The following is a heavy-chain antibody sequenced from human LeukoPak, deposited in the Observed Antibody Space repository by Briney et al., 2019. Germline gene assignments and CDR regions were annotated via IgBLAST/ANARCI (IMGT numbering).Heavy chain of an antibody. CDR2: INPNSGGT. CDR3: ARVAAAEYWFDP. J-gene: IGHJ5*02. D-gene: IGHD6-13*01. CDR1: LYTFTGYY. Sequence: ASVKVSRKPSLYTFTGYYMHWVRQAPGQGLEWMGWINPNSGGTNYAQKFQGRVTMTRDTSISTAYMELSRLRSDDTAVYYCARVAAAEYWFDPWGQGTLVTVSS. V-gene: IGHV1-2*02.